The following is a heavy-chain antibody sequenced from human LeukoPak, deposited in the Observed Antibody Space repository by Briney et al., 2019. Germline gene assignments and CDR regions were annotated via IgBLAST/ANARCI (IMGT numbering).Heavy chain of an antibody. D-gene: IGHD2-15*01. CDR1: GGIFSSYA. CDR2: IIPIFGTV. V-gene: IGHV1-69*13. Sequence: SVKVSCKASGGIFSSYAVSWVRQAPGQGLEWMGGIIPIFGTVNYAQKVQGRVTITADESTSTAYMELSSLRSEDTAVYYCATNGLGYCSGGSCYGTPFDYWGQGTLVTVSS. J-gene: IGHJ4*02. CDR3: ATNGLGYCSGGSCYGTPFDY.